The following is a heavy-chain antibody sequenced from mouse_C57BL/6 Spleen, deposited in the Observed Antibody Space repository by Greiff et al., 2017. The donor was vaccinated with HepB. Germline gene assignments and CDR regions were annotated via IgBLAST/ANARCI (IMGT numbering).Heavy chain of an antibody. Sequence: VQLQQPGAELVMPGASVKLSCKASGYTFTSYWMHWVKQRPGQGLEWIGEIDPSDSYTNYNQKFKGKSTLTVDKSSSTAYMQLSSLTSEDSAVYYCARSGFTTVVATEYFGVWGTGTTVTVSS. J-gene: IGHJ1*03. CDR2: IDPSDSYT. D-gene: IGHD1-1*01. CDR3: ARSGFTTVVATEYFGV. CDR1: GYTFTSYW. V-gene: IGHV1-69*01.